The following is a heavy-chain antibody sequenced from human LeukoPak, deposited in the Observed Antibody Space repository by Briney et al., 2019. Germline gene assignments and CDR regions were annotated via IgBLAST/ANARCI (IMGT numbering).Heavy chain of an antibody. V-gene: IGHV6-1*01. CDR2: TYYRSKWYN. CDR1: GDSVSSNSAA. D-gene: IGHD2-21*02. CDR3: ARDRPYCGGDCSGQYYYYGMDV. Sequence: SQTLSLTCAISGDSVSSNSAAWTWIRQSPSRGLEWLGRTYYRSKWYNDYAVSVKSRITINPDTSKNQFSLQLNSVTAADTAVYYCARDRPYCGGDCSGQYYYYGMDVWGQGTTVTVSS. J-gene: IGHJ6*02.